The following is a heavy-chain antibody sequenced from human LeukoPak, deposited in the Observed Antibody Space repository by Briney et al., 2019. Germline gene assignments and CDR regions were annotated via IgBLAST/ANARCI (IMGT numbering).Heavy chain of an antibody. CDR3: ASQTRTYSSSSFDP. Sequence: ASVTVSFKASGGTFISYAISWVRQATGQGVEWMGWMNPNSGNTGYAQKFQGRVTMTRNTSITTAYIELNSLRSEDTAVYYCASQTRTYSSSSFDPWGQGTLFTVSS. V-gene: IGHV1-8*02. CDR1: GGTFISYA. CDR2: MNPNSGNT. J-gene: IGHJ5*02. D-gene: IGHD6-6*01.